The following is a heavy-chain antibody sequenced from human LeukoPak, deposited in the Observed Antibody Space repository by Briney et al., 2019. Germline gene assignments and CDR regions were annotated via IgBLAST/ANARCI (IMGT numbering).Heavy chain of an antibody. Sequence: PETLSLTCSVSGGSISSYYWSWIRQPPEKGLEWIGYIHYSGSTNYNPSLKSRVTMSIDTSKNQFSLKLSSVTAADTAIYYCARDPATWWFDPWGQGTLVTVSS. CDR1: GGSISSYY. CDR2: IHYSGST. V-gene: IGHV4-59*12. J-gene: IGHJ5*02. D-gene: IGHD2-15*01. CDR3: ARDPATWWFDP.